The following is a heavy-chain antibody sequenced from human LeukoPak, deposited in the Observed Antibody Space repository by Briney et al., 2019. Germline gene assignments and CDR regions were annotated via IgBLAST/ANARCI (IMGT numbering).Heavy chain of an antibody. CDR3: ARRGATMVRGTKLDYYYGMDV. Sequence: PSETLSLTCAVYGGSFSGYYWSWIRQPPGKGLEWIGEINHSGSTNYNPSLKSRVTISVDTSKNQFPLKLSSVTAADTAVYYCARRGATMVRGTKLDYYYGMDVWGKGTTVTVSS. J-gene: IGHJ6*04. D-gene: IGHD3-10*01. CDR1: GGSFSGYY. V-gene: IGHV4-34*01. CDR2: INHSGST.